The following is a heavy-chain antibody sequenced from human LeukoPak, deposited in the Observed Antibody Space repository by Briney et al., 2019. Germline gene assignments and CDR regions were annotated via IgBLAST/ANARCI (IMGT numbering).Heavy chain of an antibody. CDR1: GIIISEFV. Sequence: GGSLRLSCAASGIIISEFVMSWVRQAPGKGLEWVATVLGSGVPTYYAESVQGRFTISRDNSKNTLYLQMSSLRAEDTAKYYCAKDPNGDYIGTFDIWGQGTMVIVS. CDR2: VLGSGVPT. D-gene: IGHD4-17*01. J-gene: IGHJ3*02. CDR3: AKDPNGDYIGTFDI. V-gene: IGHV3-23*01.